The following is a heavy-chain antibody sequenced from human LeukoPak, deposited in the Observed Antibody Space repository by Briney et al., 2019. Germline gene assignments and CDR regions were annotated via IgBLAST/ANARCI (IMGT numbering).Heavy chain of an antibody. J-gene: IGHJ6*03. CDR3: AKDSLQPFPENFMDV. Sequence: PSGSLRLSCAASGFTFSSYAMSSVRQAPGKGLEWVSAISCSGGTTYYADSVKGSFTISRDNSKNTLYLQMNSLRSEDTAVYYCAKDSLQPFPENFMDVWGKGTTVTVSS. CDR2: ISCSGGTT. CDR1: GFTFSSYA. V-gene: IGHV3-23*01. D-gene: IGHD6-13*01.